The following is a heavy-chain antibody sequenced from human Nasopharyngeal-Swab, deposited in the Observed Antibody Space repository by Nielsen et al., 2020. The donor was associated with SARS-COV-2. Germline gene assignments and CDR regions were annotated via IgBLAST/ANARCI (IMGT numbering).Heavy chain of an antibody. CDR2: ISGDGGST. V-gene: IGHV3-43*02. Sequence: GESLKISCAASGFTFDDSAMHWVRPAPGKGLEWVSLISGDGGSTYYADSVKGRFTISRDNSKNSLYLQMNSLRTEDTALYYCAKDFPQYYYYYGMDVWSQGTTVTVAS. CDR1: GFTFDDSA. J-gene: IGHJ6*02. CDR3: AKDFPQYYYYYGMDV.